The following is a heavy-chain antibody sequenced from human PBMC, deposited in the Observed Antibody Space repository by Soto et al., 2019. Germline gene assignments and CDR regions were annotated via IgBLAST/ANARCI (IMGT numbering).Heavy chain of an antibody. V-gene: IGHV3-21*01. D-gene: IGHD3-16*02. Sequence: EVQLVESGGGLVKPGGSLRLSCAASGFTFSSYSMNWVRQAPGKGLEWVSSISSSSSYIYYADSVKGRFTISRDNAKNSLYLQMNSLRAEDTAVYYCARDFDLGELSLDYWGQGTLVTVSS. CDR2: ISSSSSYI. J-gene: IGHJ4*02. CDR3: ARDFDLGELSLDY. CDR1: GFTFSSYS.